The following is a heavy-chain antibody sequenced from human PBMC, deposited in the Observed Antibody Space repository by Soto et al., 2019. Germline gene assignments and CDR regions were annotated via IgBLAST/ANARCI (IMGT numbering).Heavy chain of an antibody. CDR3: AAGPANSNLDS. CDR1: GGSVSNGDYY. Sequence: QVQLQESGPGLVKPSQTLSLTCTVSGGSVSNGDYYCTWIRQPPGKGLEWIGYIYYSGTTYYNPSLKSRVKISLDRSKNQFSLNLNSVTAADTAVYYCAAGPANSNLDSWGQGSLVIVSS. J-gene: IGHJ4*02. CDR2: IYYSGTT. D-gene: IGHD4-4*01. V-gene: IGHV4-30-4*01.